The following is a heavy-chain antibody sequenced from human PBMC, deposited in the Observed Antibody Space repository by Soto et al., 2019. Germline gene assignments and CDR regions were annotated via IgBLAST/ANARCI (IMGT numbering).Heavy chain of an antibody. CDR1: GGSISGYY. Sequence: QVQLQESGPGLVRPSETLSLTCTLSGGSISGYYWSWIRQPPGKGLEWIAYIHNSVSTHYNPSLKSRVTISVDTSKNQFSLKLSSVTAADTAVYYCARSRYSGSYFFDYWGQGILVTVSS. CDR3: ARSRYSGSYFFDY. D-gene: IGHD1-26*01. CDR2: IHNSVST. J-gene: IGHJ4*02. V-gene: IGHV4-4*09.